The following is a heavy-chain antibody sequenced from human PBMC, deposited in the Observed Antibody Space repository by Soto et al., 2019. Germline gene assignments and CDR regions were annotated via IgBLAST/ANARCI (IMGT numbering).Heavy chain of an antibody. CDR2: IGTAGDT. Sequence: PSETVSLSCAGSGFTFSSYDMHWVRQATGKGLEWVSAIGTAGDTYYPGSVKGRFTISRENAKNSLYLQMNSLRAGDTAVYYCARDSLVTGAFDIWGQGTMVTVSS. CDR3: ARDSLVTGAFDI. V-gene: IGHV3-13*01. CDR1: GFTFSSYD. J-gene: IGHJ3*02. D-gene: IGHD2-21*02.